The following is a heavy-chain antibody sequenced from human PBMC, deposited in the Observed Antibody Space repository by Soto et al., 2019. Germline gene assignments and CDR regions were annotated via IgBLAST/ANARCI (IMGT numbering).Heavy chain of an antibody. Sequence: SETLSLTCTVSGGSIRSYYWSWIRQPPGKGLEWIGYIYSSGSTNYNPSLKSRVTISVDRSKNQFSLKLSSVTAADTAVYYCARGNVVAIDYWGQGTLVTVSS. CDR2: IYSSGST. D-gene: IGHD2-21*01. CDR3: ARGNVVAIDY. CDR1: GGSIRSYY. J-gene: IGHJ4*02. V-gene: IGHV4-59*12.